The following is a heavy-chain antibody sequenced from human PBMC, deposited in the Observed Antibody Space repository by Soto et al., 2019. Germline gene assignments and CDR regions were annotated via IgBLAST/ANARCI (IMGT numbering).Heavy chain of an antibody. CDR2: IYSSGST. CDR3: ARKDGDY. V-gene: IGHV4-59*01. J-gene: IGHJ4*02. CDR1: GASISSYF. Sequence: PSETLSLTCTVSGASISSYFWTWIRQPPGKGLEWIGYIYSSGSTNYNPSLKSRVTMSVDTSKNQISLKLTSVTAADTAVYYCARKDGDYWGQGTLVTVSS.